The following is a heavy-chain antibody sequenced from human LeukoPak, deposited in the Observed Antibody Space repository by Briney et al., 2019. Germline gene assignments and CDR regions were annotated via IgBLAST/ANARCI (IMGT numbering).Heavy chain of an antibody. CDR2: IYYSGNT. CDR1: GGSISSYY. V-gene: IGHV4-59*01. Sequence: SETLSLTCTVSGGSISSYYWSWIRQPPGKGLEWTGCIYYSGNTNYNPSLKSRVTISEDTSKNQVSLNLTSVTAADTAVYYCARDVAVAGTAGYYYYAMDVWGQGTTVTVSS. D-gene: IGHD1-1*01. CDR3: ARDVAVAGTAGYYYYAMDV. J-gene: IGHJ6*02.